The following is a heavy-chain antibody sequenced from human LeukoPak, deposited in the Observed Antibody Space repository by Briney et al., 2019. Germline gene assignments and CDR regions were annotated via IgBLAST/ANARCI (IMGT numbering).Heavy chain of an antibody. J-gene: IGHJ4*02. CDR3: ASSRGYDVGGYFDY. CDR1: GYTFTTYT. D-gene: IGHD5-12*01. V-gene: IGHV1-3*01. Sequence: ASVKVSCKASGYTFTTYTIHWVRQAPGQRLEWMGWINAGNDNTKYSQKFQDRVTITRDTSASTAYMELSSLRSEDTAMYYCASSRGYDVGGYFDYWGQGTLVTVSS. CDR2: INAGNDNT.